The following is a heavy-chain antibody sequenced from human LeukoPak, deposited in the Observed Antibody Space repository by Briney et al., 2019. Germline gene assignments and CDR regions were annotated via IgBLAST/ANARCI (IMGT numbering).Heavy chain of an antibody. Sequence: PGGSLRLSCAASGFTFSRYGMHWVRQAPGKGLQWVAVISYDGSDKYHADSVTGRFTISRDNSKNTLYLQMNSLRPEDTAVYYCAKGDYSSGLDVFDIWGQGTMVTGSS. CDR2: ISYDGSDK. V-gene: IGHV3-30*18. J-gene: IGHJ3*02. CDR3: AKGDYSSGLDVFDI. CDR1: GFTFSRYG. D-gene: IGHD6-19*01.